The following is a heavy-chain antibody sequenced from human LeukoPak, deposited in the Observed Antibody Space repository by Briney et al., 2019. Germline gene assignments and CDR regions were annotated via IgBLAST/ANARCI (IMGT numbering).Heavy chain of an antibody. CDR3: ARQTGTFDY. CDR2: IYYSGST. CDR1: GGSISSHY. D-gene: IGHD1-1*01. V-gene: IGHV4-59*11. J-gene: IGHJ4*02. Sequence: PSETLSLTCTVSGGSISSHYWSWIRQPPGKGLEWIGYIYYSGSTNYNPSLKSRVTISVDTSKNQFSLKLSSVTAADTAVYYCARQTGTFDYWGQGTLVTVSS.